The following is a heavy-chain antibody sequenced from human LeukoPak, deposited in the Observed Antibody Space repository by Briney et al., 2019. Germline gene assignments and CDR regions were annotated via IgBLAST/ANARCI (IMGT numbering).Heavy chain of an antibody. CDR1: GFNFTNYN. CDR3: ARDLAWDAFDI. CDR2: IHSSSGSI. V-gene: IGHV3-21*01. Sequence: PGGSLRLSYAASGFNFTNYNMNWVRQAPGKGLEWVSSIHSSSGSIYYADSLKGRFTISRDNAKNSLYLQMNSLRAEDTAVYYCARDLAWDAFDIWGQGTMVTVSS. J-gene: IGHJ3*02.